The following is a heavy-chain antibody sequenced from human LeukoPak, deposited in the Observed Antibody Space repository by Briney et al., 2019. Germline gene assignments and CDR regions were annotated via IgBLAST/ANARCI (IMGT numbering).Heavy chain of an antibody. CDR3: ARVWSYCYGSGNNWFDP. D-gene: IGHD3-10*01. CDR1: GFTFSSYS. Sequence: GGSLRLPCAASGFTFSSYSMNWVRQAPGKGLEWVPSISSSSSYIYYADSVKGRFTISRDNAKNSLYLQMNSLRAEDTAVYYCARVWSYCYGSGNNWFDPWGQGTLVTVSS. V-gene: IGHV3-21*01. J-gene: IGHJ5*02. CDR2: ISSSSSYI.